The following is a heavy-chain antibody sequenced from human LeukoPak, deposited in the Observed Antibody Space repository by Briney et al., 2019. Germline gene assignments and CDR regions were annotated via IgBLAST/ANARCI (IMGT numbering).Heavy chain of an antibody. CDR1: GFTVSSNY. D-gene: IGHD2-15*01. V-gene: IGHV3-53*01. J-gene: IGHJ4*02. CDR3: AKHDGYCSGGSCFLFDY. CDR2: IYTGGST. Sequence: GGSLRLSCAASGFTVSSNYMSWVRQAPGKGLEWVSVIYTGGSTYYADSVKGRFTISRDNSKNTLYLQMNSLRAEDTAVYYCAKHDGYCSGGSCFLFDYWGQGTLVTVSS.